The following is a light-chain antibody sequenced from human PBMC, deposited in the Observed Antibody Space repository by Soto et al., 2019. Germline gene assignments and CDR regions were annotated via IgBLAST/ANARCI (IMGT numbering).Light chain of an antibody. Sequence: PGERATLSCRASQSITRTYLAWYQQRPGQAPRLLIYATSSRAAGIPDRFSGSGSGTDFTLTISRLEPEDFAVYYCQQYGDSSGTFGPGTTVDIK. J-gene: IGKJ3*01. CDR1: QSITRTY. V-gene: IGKV3-20*01. CDR2: ATS. CDR3: QQYGDSSGT.